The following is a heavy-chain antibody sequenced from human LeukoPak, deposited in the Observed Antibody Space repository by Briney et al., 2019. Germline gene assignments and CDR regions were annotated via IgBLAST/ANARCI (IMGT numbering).Heavy chain of an antibody. D-gene: IGHD3-22*01. Sequence: GGSLRLSRAASGFTFSSYAMSWVRQAPGEGLEWVSAISGSGGSTYYADSVKGRFTISRDNSKNTLYLQMNSLRAEDTAVYYCAKGLYYYDSRAFDIWGQGTMVTVSS. CDR1: GFTFSSYA. CDR3: AKGLYYYDSRAFDI. CDR2: ISGSGGST. V-gene: IGHV3-23*01. J-gene: IGHJ3*02.